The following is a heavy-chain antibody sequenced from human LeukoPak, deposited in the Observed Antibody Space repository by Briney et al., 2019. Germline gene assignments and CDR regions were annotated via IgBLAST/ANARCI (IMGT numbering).Heavy chain of an antibody. CDR1: GGSLSGYY. CDR2: IHHGGTT. D-gene: IGHD5-12*01. Sequence: SETLSLTCVVSGGSLSGYYSWIRQSPGKELEWIGEIHHGGTTTYNPSLKSRVTILVDTSKNQFSLKLNSVTAADTAVYYCAGRDGYDWYYWGQGTLVTVSS. J-gene: IGHJ4*02. CDR3: AGRDGYDWYY. V-gene: IGHV4-34*01.